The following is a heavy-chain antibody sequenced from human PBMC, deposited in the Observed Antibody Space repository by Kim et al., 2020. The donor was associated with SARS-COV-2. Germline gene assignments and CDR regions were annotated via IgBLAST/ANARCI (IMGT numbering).Heavy chain of an antibody. Sequence: SETLSLTCTVSGGSISSGGYYWSWIRQHPGKGLEWIGFIYYSGSTHYNPSLKSRVTISVDTSKNQFSLKLRSVTAAHTAVYQCTRAGATIFGLVSAFNI. CDR3: TRAGATIFGLVSAFNI. J-gene: IGHJ3*02. D-gene: IGHD3-3*01. CDR1: GGSISSGGYY. V-gene: IGHV4-31*03. CDR2: IYYSGST.